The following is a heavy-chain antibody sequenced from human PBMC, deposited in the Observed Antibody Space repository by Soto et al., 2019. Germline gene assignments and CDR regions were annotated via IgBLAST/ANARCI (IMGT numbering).Heavy chain of an antibody. J-gene: IGHJ3*02. CDR1: GGSIDTYY. CDR3: ARVFGYYDSSGYRWGAFDI. V-gene: IGHV4-30-4*01. CDR2: IYYSGST. Sequence: SETLSLTCTVSGGSIDTYYWSWIRQPPGKGLEWIGYIYYSGSTYYNPSLESRVTISVDTSKNQFSLKLSSVTAADTAVYYCARVFGYYDSSGYRWGAFDIWGQGTMVTVSS. D-gene: IGHD3-22*01.